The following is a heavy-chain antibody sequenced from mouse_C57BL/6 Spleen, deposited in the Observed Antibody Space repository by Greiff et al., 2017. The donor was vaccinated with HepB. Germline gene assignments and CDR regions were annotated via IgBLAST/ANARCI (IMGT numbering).Heavy chain of an antibody. CDR1: GYTFTSYW. V-gene: IGHV1-55*01. CDR2: IYPGSGST. D-gene: IGHD2-3*01. J-gene: IGHJ2*01. Sequence: QVQLQQPGAELVKPGASVKMSCKASGYTFTSYWITWVKQRPGQGLEWIGDIYPGSGSTNYNEKFKSKATLTVDTSSSTAYMQLSSLTSEDSAVYYCAIEDGYLYYFDYWGQGTTLTVSS. CDR3: AIEDGYLYYFDY.